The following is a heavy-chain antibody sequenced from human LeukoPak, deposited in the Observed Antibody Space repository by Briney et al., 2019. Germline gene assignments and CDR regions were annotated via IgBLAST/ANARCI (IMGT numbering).Heavy chain of an antibody. CDR3: ARGPLQKKFSGYYYYYMDV. J-gene: IGHJ6*03. CDR2: ISAYNGNT. D-gene: IGHD5-24*01. CDR1: GYTFTSYG. Sequence: ASVKVSCKASGYTFTSYGISWVRQAPGQGLEWMGWISAYNGNTNYAQKLQGRVTMTTDTSTSTVYMELSSLRSEDTAVYYCARGPLQKKFSGYYYYYMDVWGKGTTVTVSS. V-gene: IGHV1-18*01.